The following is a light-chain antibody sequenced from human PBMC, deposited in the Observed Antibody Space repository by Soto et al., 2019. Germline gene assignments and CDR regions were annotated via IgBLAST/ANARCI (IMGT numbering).Light chain of an antibody. CDR2: DNN. V-gene: IGLV1-51*01. CDR1: SSNIGNNY. J-gene: IGLJ2*01. CDR3: GTWDSSLSAGV. Sequence: QSVLTQPPSVSAAPGQTVTIFCSGSSSNIGNNYVSWYQQLPGTAPKLLIYDNNKRPSGIPDRFSGSKSGTSATLGITGLQTGDEADYYCGTWDSSLSAGVFDGGTKLTVL.